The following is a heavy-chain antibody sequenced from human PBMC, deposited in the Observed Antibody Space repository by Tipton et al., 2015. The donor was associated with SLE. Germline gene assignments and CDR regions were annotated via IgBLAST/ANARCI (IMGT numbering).Heavy chain of an antibody. CDR3: ARAGNPNWKYYYGMDV. CDR2: ISSSSSTI. CDR1: GFTVSSHY. Sequence: SLRLSCAASGFTVSSHYMSWVRQAPGKGLEWVSYISSSSSTIYYADSVKGRFTISRDNAKNSLYLQMNSLRAEDTAVYYCARAGNPNWKYYYGMDVWGQGTTVTVSS. D-gene: IGHD1-20*01. J-gene: IGHJ6*02. V-gene: IGHV3-48*04.